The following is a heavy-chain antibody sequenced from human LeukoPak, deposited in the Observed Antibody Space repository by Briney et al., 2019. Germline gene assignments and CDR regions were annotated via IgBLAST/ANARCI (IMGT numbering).Heavy chain of an antibody. Sequence: PSETLSLTCTVSGGSISSGGYYWSWIRQPPGKGLEWIGYIYYSGSTNYNPSLKSRVTISVDTSKNQFSLKLSSVTAADTAVYYCARRRYYDSSGWGFDYWGQGTLVTVSS. J-gene: IGHJ4*02. CDR2: IYYSGST. CDR1: GGSISSGGYY. CDR3: ARRRYYDSSGWGFDY. D-gene: IGHD3-22*01. V-gene: IGHV4-61*08.